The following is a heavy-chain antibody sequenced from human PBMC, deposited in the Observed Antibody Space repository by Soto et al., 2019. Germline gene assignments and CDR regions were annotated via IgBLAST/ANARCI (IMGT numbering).Heavy chain of an antibody. Sequence: GSLRLSCAASGFTFSSYSMNWVRQAPGKGLEWVSYISSSSSTTYYADSVKGRFTISRDNAKNSLYLQMNSLRAEDTAVYYCARDKGRSPLDYWGQGTLVTVSS. V-gene: IGHV3-48*01. CDR1: GFTFSSYS. CDR3: ARDKGRSPLDY. CDR2: ISSSSSTT. J-gene: IGHJ4*02. D-gene: IGHD2-15*01.